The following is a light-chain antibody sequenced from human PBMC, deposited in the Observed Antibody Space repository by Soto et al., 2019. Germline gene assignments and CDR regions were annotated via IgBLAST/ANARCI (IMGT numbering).Light chain of an antibody. V-gene: IGKV1-39*01. J-gene: IGKJ4*01. CDR2: VAS. Sequence: DIQMTQSPSSLSASLGDRVTITCRASQSISNYLNWYQQKPGKAPKLLISVASTLQSGVPSRFSGGGSGTDFTLTINSLQPEDVAIYYCQQSFSVPPTFGGGTKVDIK. CDR3: QQSFSVPPT. CDR1: QSISNY.